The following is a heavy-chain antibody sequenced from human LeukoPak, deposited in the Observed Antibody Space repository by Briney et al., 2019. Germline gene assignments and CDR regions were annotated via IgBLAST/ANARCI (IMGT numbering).Heavy chain of an antibody. Sequence: PSETLSLTCAVYGGSFSDYSWTWIRQPPGKGLEWIGEIGHNRTTNYNPSLKGRVTISVDTSKNQFSLRLTSVTAADTAVYYCARPSGGTPFKRFDYWGQGTLVTVSS. J-gene: IGHJ4*02. CDR3: ARPSGGTPFKRFDY. D-gene: IGHD1-1*01. V-gene: IGHV4-34*01. CDR2: IGHNRTT. CDR1: GGSFSDYS.